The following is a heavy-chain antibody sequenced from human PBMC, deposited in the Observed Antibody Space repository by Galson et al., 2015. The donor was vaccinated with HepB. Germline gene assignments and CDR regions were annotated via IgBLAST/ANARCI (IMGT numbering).Heavy chain of an antibody. CDR3: ARGSTVTNPSYYYYYGMDV. Sequence: SLRLSCAASGFTFSSYWMSWVRQAPGKGLEWVANIKQDGSEKYYVDSVKGRFTISRDNAKNSLYLQMNSLRAEDTAVYYCARGSTVTNPSYYYYYGMDVWGQGTTVTVSS. V-gene: IGHV3-7*03. CDR1: GFTFSSYW. J-gene: IGHJ6*02. D-gene: IGHD4-17*01. CDR2: IKQDGSEK.